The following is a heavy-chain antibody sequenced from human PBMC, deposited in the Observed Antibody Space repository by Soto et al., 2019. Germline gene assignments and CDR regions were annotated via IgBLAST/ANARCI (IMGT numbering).Heavy chain of an antibody. D-gene: IGHD3-3*01. CDR3: ARVTGSITIFGVVLGWFDP. CDR2: IYYSGST. Sequence: TLSLTCTVSGGSISCGGYYWSWIRQHPGKGLEWIGYIYYSGSTYYNPSLKSRVTISVDTSKNQFSLKLISVTAADTAVYYCARVTGSITIFGVVLGWFDPWGQGTLVTVAS. J-gene: IGHJ5*02. V-gene: IGHV4-31*03. CDR1: GGSISCGGYY.